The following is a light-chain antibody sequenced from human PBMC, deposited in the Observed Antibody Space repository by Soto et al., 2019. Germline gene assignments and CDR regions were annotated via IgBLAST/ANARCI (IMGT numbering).Light chain of an antibody. V-gene: IGKV4-1*01. CDR3: QQYCSSPWT. Sequence: MTQSPASLAVSLGERATINCKSSQRVLYSSSNKNYLAWYQQKPGQPPKLLIYWASTRESGVPDRFSGSGSGTDFTLTISILQAEDAAVYYCQQYCSSPWTFGHGTKVEIK. CDR2: WAS. CDR1: QRVLYSSSNKNY. J-gene: IGKJ1*01.